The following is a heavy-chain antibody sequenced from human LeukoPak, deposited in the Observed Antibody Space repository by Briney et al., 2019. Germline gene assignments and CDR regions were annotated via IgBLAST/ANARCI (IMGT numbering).Heavy chain of an antibody. J-gene: IGHJ6*03. CDR1: GGSFSGYY. D-gene: IGHD2-15*01. CDR2: INHSGST. Sequence: SETLSLTCADYGGSFSGYYWSWIRQPPGKGLEWMGEINHSGSTNYNPSLKSRVTISVDTSKNQFSLKLSSVTAADTAVYYCARGWSCSGGSCYQVPYYYYMDVWGKGTTVTVSS. V-gene: IGHV4-34*01. CDR3: ARGWSCSGGSCYQVPYYYYMDV.